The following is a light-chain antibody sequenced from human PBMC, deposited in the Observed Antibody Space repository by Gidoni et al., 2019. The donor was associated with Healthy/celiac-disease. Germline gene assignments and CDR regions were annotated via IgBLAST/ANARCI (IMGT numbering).Light chain of an antibody. Sequence: IVMTQSPATLSVSPGERATLSCRASQSVSSNFAWYPQKPGQAPRLLIYGASTRATGIQARFSGSGSGTEFTLTISSLQSEDFAVYYCQQYNNWPPMYTFGQGTKLEIK. V-gene: IGKV3-15*01. CDR3: QQYNNWPPMYT. CDR1: QSVSSN. CDR2: GAS. J-gene: IGKJ2*01.